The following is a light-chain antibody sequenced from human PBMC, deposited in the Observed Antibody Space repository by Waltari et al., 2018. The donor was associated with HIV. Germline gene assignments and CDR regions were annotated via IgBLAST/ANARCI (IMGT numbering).Light chain of an antibody. CDR1: SSYVDTF. Sequence: QSALTQPHSVSGSPGQSLTISCTGTSSYVDTFVSWYQQHPGKAPKVILYDVNKRPSGVPDRFSGSKSGNPASLTISGLQAEDEADYHCCSHAGNFIFVFGTGTKVTVL. J-gene: IGLJ1*01. CDR3: CSHAGNFIFV. V-gene: IGLV2-11*01. CDR2: DVN.